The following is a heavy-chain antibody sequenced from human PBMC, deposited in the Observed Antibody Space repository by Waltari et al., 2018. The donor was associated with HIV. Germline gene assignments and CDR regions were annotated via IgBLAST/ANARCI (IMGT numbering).Heavy chain of an antibody. CDR2: IYTSGCT. J-gene: IGHJ4*02. Sequence: QVQLQESGPGLVKPSQTLSLTCTVSGGSISSGSYYWSWIRQPAGKGLELIGRIYTSGCTNYNPSLKSRVTISVDTSKNQFSLKLSSVTAADTAVYYCARGGSYGGYYFDYWGQGTLVTVSS. V-gene: IGHV4-61*02. CDR3: ARGGSYGGYYFDY. D-gene: IGHD4-17*01. CDR1: GGSISSGSYY.